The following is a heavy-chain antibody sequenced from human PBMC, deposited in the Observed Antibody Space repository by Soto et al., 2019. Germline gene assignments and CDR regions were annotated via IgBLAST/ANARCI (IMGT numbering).Heavy chain of an antibody. CDR2: INPNSGGT. Sequence: ASVKVSCKASGYTFTGYYMHWVRQAPGQGLEWMGWINPNSGGTNYAQKFQGRVTMTRDTSISTAYMELSRLRSDDTAVYYCARAPFVRKYYDSSGYFGYWGQGTLVTVSS. V-gene: IGHV1-2*02. CDR3: ARAPFVRKYYDSSGYFGY. CDR1: GYTFTGYY. D-gene: IGHD3-22*01. J-gene: IGHJ4*02.